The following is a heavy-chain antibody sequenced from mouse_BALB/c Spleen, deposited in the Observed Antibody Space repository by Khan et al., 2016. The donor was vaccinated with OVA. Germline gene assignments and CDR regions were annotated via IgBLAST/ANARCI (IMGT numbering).Heavy chain of an antibody. CDR3: ARLEDI. J-gene: IGHJ2*01. D-gene: IGHD1-3*01. V-gene: IGHV2-9*02. Sequence: VELVESGPGLVAPSQSLSITCPVSGFSLTSYGVHWVRQPPGKGLEWLGVIWAGGSTNYNSALMSRLSISKDNSKSQVFLKMNSLQTGDTAMYYCARLEDIWGQGTTLTVSS. CDR1: GFSLTSYG. CDR2: IWAGGST.